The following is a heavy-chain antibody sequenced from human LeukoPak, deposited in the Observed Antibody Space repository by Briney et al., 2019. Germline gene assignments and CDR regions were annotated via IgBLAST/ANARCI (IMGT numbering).Heavy chain of an antibody. D-gene: IGHD3-22*01. CDR3: ARTRYDSSGYNYYYYGMDV. V-gene: IGHV1-69*01. J-gene: IGHJ6*02. CDR2: IIPIFGTA. CDR1: GGTFSSYA. Sequence: SVKVSCKASGGTFSSYAISWVRQAPGQGLEWMGGIIPIFGTAIYAQKFQGRVTITADESTSTAYMELSSLRSEDTAVYYCARTRYDSSGYNYYYYGMDVWGQGTTVTVSS.